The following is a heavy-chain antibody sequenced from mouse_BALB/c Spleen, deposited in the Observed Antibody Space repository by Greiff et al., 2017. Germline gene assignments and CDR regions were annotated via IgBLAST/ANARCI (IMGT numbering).Heavy chain of an antibody. J-gene: IGHJ4*01. CDR2: ISSGSSTI. Sequence: EVQLVESGGGLVQPGGSRKLSCAASGFTFSSFCMHWVRQAPEKGLEWVAYISSGSSTIYYADTVKGRITISRDNPKNTLILQRTSLRSEDTAMYYSARGGAGYAMDDWGQGTAVTVSS. D-gene: IGHD4-1*01. V-gene: IGHV5-17*02. CDR1: GFTFSSFC. CDR3: ARGGAGYAMDD.